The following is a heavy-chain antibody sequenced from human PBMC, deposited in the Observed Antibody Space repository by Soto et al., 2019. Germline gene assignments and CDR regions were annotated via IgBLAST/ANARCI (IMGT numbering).Heavy chain of an antibody. J-gene: IGHJ4*02. V-gene: IGHV4-34*01. CDR3: ARRYCSSTSCYARPIDY. D-gene: IGHD2-2*01. CDR1: GGSFSGYY. CDR2: INHSGST. Sequence: QVQLQQWGTRLLKSSETLSLTCAVYGGSFSGYYWNWIRQPPGKGLEWIGEINHSGSTNYNPSLKSRVTISVDMSKNQFSLKVSSVTAADTAVYYCARRYCSSTSCYARPIDYWGQGTLVTVSS.